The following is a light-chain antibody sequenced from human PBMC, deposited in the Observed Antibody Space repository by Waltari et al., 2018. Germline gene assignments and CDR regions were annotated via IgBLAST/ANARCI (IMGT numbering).Light chain of an antibody. Sequence: IKMSQSPSSLSASVGDRVTITCRASQGISSYLNWYQQKPGKAPKLLIYYANSLASGVPSRFSGSGSGTEFTLTISSLQPEDFATYYCQQGNSYPYSFGQGTKVEIK. V-gene: IGKV1-13*02. J-gene: IGKJ2*03. CDR2: YAN. CDR1: QGISSY. CDR3: QQGNSYPYS.